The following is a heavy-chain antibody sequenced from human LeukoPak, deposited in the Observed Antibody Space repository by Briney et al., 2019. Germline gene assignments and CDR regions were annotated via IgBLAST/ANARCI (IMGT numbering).Heavy chain of an antibody. J-gene: IGHJ3*02. CDR3: ARYIAAPPNDAFDI. V-gene: IGHV1-18*01. CDR2: ISAYNGNT. CDR1: GYTFTSYG. Sequence: ASVKVSCKASGYTFTSYGISWVRQAPGQGREWMGWISAYNGNTNYAQKLQGRVTMTTDTSTSTAYMELRSLRSDDTAVYYCARYIAAPPNDAFDIWGQGTMVTVSS. D-gene: IGHD6-13*01.